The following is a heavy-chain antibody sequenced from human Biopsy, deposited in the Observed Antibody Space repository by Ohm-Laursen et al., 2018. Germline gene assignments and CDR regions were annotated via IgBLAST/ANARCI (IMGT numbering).Heavy chain of an antibody. V-gene: IGHV3-48*01. CDR2: ISSSSSPI. CDR1: GFIFSTYS. J-gene: IGHJ4*02. Sequence: GSLRLSCAASGFIFSTYSMNWVRQAPGKGLEWVSYISSSSSPIYYADSVKGQFTISRDNAKNSLSLQMNSLRAEDTAVYYCARGSDSDYWGQGTLVTVSS. CDR3: ARGSDSDY.